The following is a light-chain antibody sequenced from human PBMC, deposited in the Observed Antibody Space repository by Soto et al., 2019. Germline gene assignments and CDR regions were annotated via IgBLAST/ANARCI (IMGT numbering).Light chain of an antibody. CDR1: QSISSSY. CDR3: QQFGSSPPYT. CDR2: GAS. J-gene: IGKJ2*01. Sequence: EIVLTQSPGTLSLSPGERATLSYRASQSISSSYLAWYQQKPGQAPRLLIYGASSRATGIPDRFSGSGSGTDFTLTISRLEPEDVALYYCQQFGSSPPYTFGQGTKLEIK. V-gene: IGKV3-20*01.